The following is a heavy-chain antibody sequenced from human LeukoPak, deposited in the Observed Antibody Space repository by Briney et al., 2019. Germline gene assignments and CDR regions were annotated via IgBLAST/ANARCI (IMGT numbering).Heavy chain of an antibody. CDR2: IDISGDNT. CDR3: AKDQGWADGSGDY. D-gene: IGHD3-10*01. CDR1: GFTFSSYA. Sequence: GGSLRLSCAASGFTFSSYAMSWVRRAPGKGLEWVSTIDISGDNTYYAGSVKGRFTISRDNSKNRLYLQMNGLRTEDTAVYYCAKDQGWADGSGDYWGQGTLVTVSS. J-gene: IGHJ4*02. V-gene: IGHV3-23*01.